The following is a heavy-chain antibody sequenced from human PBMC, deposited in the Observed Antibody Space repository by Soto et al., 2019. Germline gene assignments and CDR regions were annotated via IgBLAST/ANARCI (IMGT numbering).Heavy chain of an antibody. D-gene: IGHD2-15*01. J-gene: IGHJ3*02. CDR3: VCSGCSTRAFDI. CDR1: GFTFSSYD. CDR2: IGTAGDT. V-gene: IGHV3-13*01. Sequence: EVQLVESGGGLVQPGGSLRLSCAASGFTFSSYDMHWVRQATGKGLEWVSAIGTAGDTYYPGSVKGRFTISRENAKNSLYLQMNSLRAGDTAVYYCVCSGCSTRAFDIWGQGTMVTVSS.